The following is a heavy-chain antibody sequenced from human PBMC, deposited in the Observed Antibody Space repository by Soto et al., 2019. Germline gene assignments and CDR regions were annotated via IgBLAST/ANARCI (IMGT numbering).Heavy chain of an antibody. CDR3: AKGGLAAPIRYYYYGMDV. J-gene: IGHJ6*02. Sequence: AGGSLRLSCAASGFTFSSYAMSWVRQAPGKGLEWVSAISGSGGSTYYADSVKGRFTISRDNSKNTLYLQMNSLRAEDTAVYYCAKGGLAAPIRYYYYGMDVWGQGTTVTVSS. V-gene: IGHV3-23*01. CDR2: ISGSGGST. CDR1: GFTFSSYA. D-gene: IGHD6-25*01.